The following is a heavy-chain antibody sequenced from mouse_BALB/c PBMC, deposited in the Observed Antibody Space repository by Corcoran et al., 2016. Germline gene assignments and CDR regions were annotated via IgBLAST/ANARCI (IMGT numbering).Heavy chain of an antibody. CDR3: ARGHYYGSSYPY. Sequence: EVQLQQSGAELVKPGASVKLSCTASGFNIKDTYMHWVKQRPEQGLEWIGRIDPANGNTKYDPKFQGKATITADTSSNTAYLQLSSLTSEDTAVYYCARGHYYGSSYPYWGQGTTLTVSS. D-gene: IGHD1-1*01. CDR2: IDPANGNT. CDR1: GFNIKDTY. V-gene: IGHV14-3*02. J-gene: IGHJ2*01.